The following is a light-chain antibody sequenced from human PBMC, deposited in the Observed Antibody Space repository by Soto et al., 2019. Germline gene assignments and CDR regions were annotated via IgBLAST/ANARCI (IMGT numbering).Light chain of an antibody. CDR2: LEGSGTY. Sequence: QAVVTQSSSASASLGSSVKLTCTLSSGHSSYIIAWHQQQPGKAPRYLMKLEGSGTYNKGSGVPDRFSGSSSGADRYLTISNLQSEDEADFYCETWDSNIRVFGGGTKVTVL. J-gene: IGLJ2*01. V-gene: IGLV4-60*03. CDR1: SGHSSYI. CDR3: ETWDSNIRV.